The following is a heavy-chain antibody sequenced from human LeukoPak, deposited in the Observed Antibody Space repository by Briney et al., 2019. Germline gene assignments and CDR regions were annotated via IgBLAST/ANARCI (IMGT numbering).Heavy chain of an antibody. Sequence: SETLSLTCAVYGGSLSGYYWTWIRQPPGKGLEWIGEINHSGSTNYNPSLKSRVTISVDTSKNQFSLKLSSVTAADTAVYYCARGIAARPRGMDVWGKGTTVTVSS. CDR1: GGSLSGYY. CDR3: ARGIAARPRGMDV. D-gene: IGHD6-13*01. J-gene: IGHJ6*04. CDR2: INHSGST. V-gene: IGHV4-34*01.